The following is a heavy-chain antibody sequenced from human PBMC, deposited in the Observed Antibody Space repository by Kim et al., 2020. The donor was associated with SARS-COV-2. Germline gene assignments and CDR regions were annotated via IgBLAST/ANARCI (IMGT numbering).Heavy chain of an antibody. Sequence: GGSLRLSCAASGFTFSSYAMSWVRQAPGKGLEWVSAISGSGGSTYYADSVKGRFTISRDNSKNTLYLQMNSLRAEDTAVYYCAKLKSYGDYVYDAFDIWGQGTMVTVSS. CDR1: GFTFSSYA. J-gene: IGHJ3*02. CDR3: AKLKSYGDYVYDAFDI. D-gene: IGHD4-17*01. V-gene: IGHV3-23*01. CDR2: ISGSGGST.